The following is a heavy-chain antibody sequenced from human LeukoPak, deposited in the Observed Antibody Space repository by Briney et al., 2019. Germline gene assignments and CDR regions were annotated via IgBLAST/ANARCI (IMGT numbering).Heavy chain of an antibody. CDR1: GFTFSSYA. J-gene: IGHJ4*02. V-gene: IGHV3-30*04. D-gene: IGHD3-22*01. Sequence: VQPGRSLRLSCAASGFTFSSYAMHWVRQAPGKGLEWVAVISYDGSNKYYADSVKGRFTISRDNSKNTLYLQMNSLRAEDTAVYYCARDNYYDSSGYSWGHPLDYWGQGTLVTVSS. CDR3: ARDNYYDSSGYSWGHPLDY. CDR2: ISYDGSNK.